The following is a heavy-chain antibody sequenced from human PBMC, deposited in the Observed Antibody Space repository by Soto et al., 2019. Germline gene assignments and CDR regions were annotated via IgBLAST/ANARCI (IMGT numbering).Heavy chain of an antibody. CDR2: INPNSGGT. D-gene: IGHD2-15*01. V-gene: IGHV1-2*04. CDR1: GYTFTGYY. Sequence: ASVKVSCKASGYTFTGYYMHWVRQAPGQGLEWIGWINPNSGGTNYAQKFQGWVTMTRDTSISTAYMELSRLRSDDTAVYYCARSSVVVVAATLMLDYWGQGTLVTVSS. J-gene: IGHJ4*02. CDR3: ARSSVVVVAATLMLDY.